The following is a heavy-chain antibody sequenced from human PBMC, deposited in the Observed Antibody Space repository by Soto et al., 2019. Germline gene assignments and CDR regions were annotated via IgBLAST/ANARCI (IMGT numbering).Heavy chain of an antibody. CDR2: IIPIFGTA. CDR1: GGTFSSYA. J-gene: IGHJ3*02. CDR3: TRGTEDIVGVVAATGGDDAFDI. Sequence: QVQLVQSGAEVKKPGSSVKVSCKASGGTFSSYAISWVRQAPGQGLEWMGGIIPIFGTATYAQKFQGRFTITADDSTSTAYMELSSLRSEDTALYYCTRGTEDIVGVVAATGGDDAFDIWGQGTMVTV. D-gene: IGHD2-15*01. V-gene: IGHV1-69*01.